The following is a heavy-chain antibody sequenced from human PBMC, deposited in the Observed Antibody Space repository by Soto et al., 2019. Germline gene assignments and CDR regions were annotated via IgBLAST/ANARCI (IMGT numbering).Heavy chain of an antibody. Sequence: HPGGSLRLSCAASGFTFDDYAMHWVRQAPGKGLEWVSGISWNSGSIGYADSVKGRFTISRDNAKNSLYLQMNSLRAEDTALYYCAKDRKYQPDNYYYYYMDVWGKGTTVTVSS. CDR3: AKDRKYQPDNYYYYYMDV. J-gene: IGHJ6*03. D-gene: IGHD2-2*01. CDR2: ISWNSGSI. V-gene: IGHV3-9*01. CDR1: GFTFDDYA.